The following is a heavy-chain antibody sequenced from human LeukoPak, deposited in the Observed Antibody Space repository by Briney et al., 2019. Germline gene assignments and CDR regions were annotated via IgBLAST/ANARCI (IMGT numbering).Heavy chain of an antibody. CDR2: IYHSGST. Sequence: SETLSLTCAVSGGSISSSNWWSWVRQPPGKGLEWIGEIYHSGSTYYNPSLKSRIIISVDTSKNQFSLKLSSVTAADTAVYYWARAGSGNYDSSVYYYYYSYRDVGGKGPTVTIS. V-gene: IGHV4-4*02. CDR3: ARAGSGNYDSSVYYYYYSYRDV. CDR1: GGSISSSNW. J-gene: IGHJ6*03. D-gene: IGHD3-22*01.